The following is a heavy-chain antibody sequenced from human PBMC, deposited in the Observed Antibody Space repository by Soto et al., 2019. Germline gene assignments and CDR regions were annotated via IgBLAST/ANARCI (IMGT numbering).Heavy chain of an antibody. D-gene: IGHD3-22*01. Sequence: QVQLVQSGAEVKKPGSSVKVSCRASGGTFSSYAISWVRQAPGQGLEWMGGIIPIFGTANYAQKFQGRVMITADESTSTAYMELSSLRSEDTAVYYCARDSGPGYDSSGYANNWFDPWGQGTLVTVSS. CDR2: IIPIFGTA. CDR1: GGTFSSYA. V-gene: IGHV1-69*12. CDR3: ARDSGPGYDSSGYANNWFDP. J-gene: IGHJ5*02.